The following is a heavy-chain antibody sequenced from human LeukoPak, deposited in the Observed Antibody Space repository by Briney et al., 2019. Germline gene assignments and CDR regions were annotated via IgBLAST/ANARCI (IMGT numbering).Heavy chain of an antibody. CDR3: ARVYCRSTSCPYYFDY. Sequence: SVKVSCKASGGTFSSYAISWVRQAPGQGLEWMGGIIPIFGTANYAQKFQGRVTITADESTSTAYMELSSLRSEDTAVYYCARVYCRSTSCPYYFDYWGQGTLVTVS. J-gene: IGHJ4*02. V-gene: IGHV1-69*01. CDR1: GGTFSSYA. CDR2: IIPIFGTA. D-gene: IGHD2-2*01.